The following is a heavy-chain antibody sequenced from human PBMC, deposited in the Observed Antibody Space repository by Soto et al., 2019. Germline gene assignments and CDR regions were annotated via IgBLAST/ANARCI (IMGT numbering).Heavy chain of an antibody. CDR2: VYYMGAT. CDR3: ARHLLGFFPNAMDI. Sequence: SETLSLTCTVSGGSIGSSRYYWCGIRQPPGKGLEWVGSVYYMGATYYNPSLRSRVTISVDMAKNQFSLNLNSVTAADTAVYNCARHLLGFFPNAMDIWGQGTSVT. D-gene: IGHD3-3*01. V-gene: IGHV4-39*01. J-gene: IGHJ6*02. CDR1: GGSIGSSRYY.